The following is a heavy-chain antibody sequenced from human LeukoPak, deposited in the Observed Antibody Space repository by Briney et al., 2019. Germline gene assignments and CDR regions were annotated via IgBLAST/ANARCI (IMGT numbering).Heavy chain of an antibody. CDR1: GYTFTDYY. V-gene: IGHV1-2*06. J-gene: IGHJ6*02. CDR3: ARDELYNGYYSVRYHYNGMDV. CDR2: INAKSGDT. D-gene: IGHD3-3*01. Sequence: ASVKVSCKASGYTFTDYYVHWVRQAPGQGLEWMGRINAKSGDTNAAQRFQGRVTMTRVTSITTAYLELSRLRSDDTAVYYCARDELYNGYYSVRYHYNGMDVWGQGTTVTVSS.